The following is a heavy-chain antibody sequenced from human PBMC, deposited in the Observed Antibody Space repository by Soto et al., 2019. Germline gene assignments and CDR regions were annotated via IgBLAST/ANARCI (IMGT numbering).Heavy chain of an antibody. CDR3: AKEAAAGLYFFDY. CDR1: GFPFSSNA. Sequence: EVQLLESGGGLVQPGGSLRVSCAASGFPFSSNALSWVRLAPGKGLEWVSPISGSDGSTYYADPVKGRFTISRDSSRNTLYLQMNSLRAEATAVYYCAKEAAAGLYFFDYWGQGTLVTVSS. J-gene: IGHJ4*02. CDR2: ISGSDGST. V-gene: IGHV3-23*01. D-gene: IGHD6-13*01.